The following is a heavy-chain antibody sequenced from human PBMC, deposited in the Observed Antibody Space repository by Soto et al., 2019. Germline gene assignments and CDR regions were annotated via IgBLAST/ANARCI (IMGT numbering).Heavy chain of an antibody. D-gene: IGHD3-22*01. CDR1: GGSISSYY. CDR3: AREKDTMIRYAFDI. J-gene: IGHJ3*02. V-gene: IGHV4-59*01. Sequence: PSDTLSLTCTVSGGSISSYYWSWIRQPPGKGLEWIGYIYYSGSTNYNPSLKSRVTISVDTSKNQFSLKLSPVTAADTAVYYCAREKDTMIRYAFDIWGQGTMVTVSS. CDR2: IYYSGST.